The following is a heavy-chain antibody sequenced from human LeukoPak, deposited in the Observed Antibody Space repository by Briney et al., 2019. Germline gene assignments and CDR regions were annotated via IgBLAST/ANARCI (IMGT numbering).Heavy chain of an antibody. CDR1: GFTFSSYS. J-gene: IGHJ5*02. V-gene: IGHV3-21*01. CDR3: ARSGYSYGSLLRGFDP. CDR2: ISSSSSYI. D-gene: IGHD5-18*01. Sequence: GGSLRLSCAASGFTFSSYSMNWVRQAPGKGLEWVSSISSSSSYIYYADSVKGRFTISRDNAKNSLYLRMNSLRAEDTAVYYCARSGYSYGSLLRGFDPWGQGTLVTVSS.